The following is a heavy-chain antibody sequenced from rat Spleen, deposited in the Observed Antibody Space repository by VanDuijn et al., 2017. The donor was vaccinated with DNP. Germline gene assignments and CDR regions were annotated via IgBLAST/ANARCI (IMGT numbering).Heavy chain of an antibody. CDR3: TTEDWEGEIAMDA. D-gene: IGHD5-1*01. CDR2: ISYDGSDT. V-gene: IGHV5-7*01. Sequence: EVQLVESGGGLVQPGRSMKLSCAASGFTFSDYNMAWVRQAPKKGLEWVATISYDGSDTYYRDSVKGRFTISRDNAKSTLYLQMDSLRSEDTATYYCTTEDWEGEIAMDAWGQGASVTVSS. J-gene: IGHJ4*01. CDR1: GFTFSDYN.